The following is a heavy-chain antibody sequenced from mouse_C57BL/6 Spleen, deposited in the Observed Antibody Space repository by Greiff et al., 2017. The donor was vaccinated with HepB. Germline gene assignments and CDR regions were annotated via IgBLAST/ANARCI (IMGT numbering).Heavy chain of an antibody. D-gene: IGHD2-4*01. CDR1: GYSITSGYY. CDR3: ARVPLYYDYDWYFDV. CDR2: ISYDGSN. J-gene: IGHJ1*03. Sequence: VQLQQSGPGLVKPSQSLSLTCSVTGYSITSGYYWNWIRQFPGNKLEWMGYISYDGSNNYNPSLKNRITITRDTSKNQFFLKLNSVTTEDTATYYCARVPLYYDYDWYFDVWGTGTTVTVSS. V-gene: IGHV3-6*01.